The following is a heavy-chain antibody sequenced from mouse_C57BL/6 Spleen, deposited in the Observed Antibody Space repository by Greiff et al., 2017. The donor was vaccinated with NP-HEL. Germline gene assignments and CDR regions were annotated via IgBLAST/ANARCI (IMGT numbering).Heavy chain of an antibody. V-gene: IGHV3-6*01. CDR3: ARGYYEDWYFDV. Sequence: EVQLVESGPGLVKPSQSLSLTCSVTGYSITSGYYWNWIRQFPGNKLEWMGYISYDGSNNYNPSLKNRISITRDTSKNQFFLKLNSVTTEDTATYYCARGYYEDWYFDVWGTGTTVTVSS. D-gene: IGHD1-1*01. J-gene: IGHJ1*03. CDR1: GYSITSGYY. CDR2: ISYDGSN.